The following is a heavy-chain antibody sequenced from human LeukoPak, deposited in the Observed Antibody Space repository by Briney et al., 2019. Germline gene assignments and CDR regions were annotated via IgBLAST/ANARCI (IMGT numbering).Heavy chain of an antibody. V-gene: IGHV4-39*01. Sequence: PSETLSLACTVSGDSISRSKYYWGWIRQSPGKGLEWIGSIDYSGSTFYNPSLKSRVTISVDTSKNQFSLKVNSATAADTAVYFCTRRTMDNSWRGFSGYFDYWGQGTLVTVSS. CDR1: GDSISRSKYY. CDR3: TRRTMDNSWRGFSGYFDY. D-gene: IGHD3-3*01. J-gene: IGHJ4*02. CDR2: IDYSGST.